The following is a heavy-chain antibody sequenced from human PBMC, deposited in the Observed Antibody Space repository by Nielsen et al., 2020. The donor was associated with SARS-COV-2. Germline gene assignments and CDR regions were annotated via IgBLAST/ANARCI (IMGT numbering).Heavy chain of an antibody. CDR2: ISGSGGST. CDR1: GFTFSSYA. Sequence: GESLKISCAASGFTFSSYAMSWVRQAPGKGLEWVSAISGSGGSTYYADSVKGRFTISRDNSKNTLYLQMNSLRAEDTAVYYCAKASSYYDILTGYYIPGEFDYWGQGTLVTVSS. CDR3: AKASSYYDILTGYYIPGEFDY. V-gene: IGHV3-23*01. J-gene: IGHJ4*02. D-gene: IGHD3-9*01.